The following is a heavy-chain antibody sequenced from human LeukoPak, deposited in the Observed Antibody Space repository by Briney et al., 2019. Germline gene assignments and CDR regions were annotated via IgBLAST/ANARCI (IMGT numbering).Heavy chain of an antibody. CDR3: ARVRAAAVPYYFDY. Sequence: SETLSLTCTVSGGSIRTSSYYWGWIRQPPGKGLEWIGSVYYSGSIYSNGSLKSRVTISVETSKNQFSLKLSSVTAADTAMYYCARVRAAAVPYYFDYWGRGTLVTVSS. D-gene: IGHD6-13*01. J-gene: IGHJ4*02. V-gene: IGHV4-39*07. CDR2: VYYSGSI. CDR1: GGSIRTSSYY.